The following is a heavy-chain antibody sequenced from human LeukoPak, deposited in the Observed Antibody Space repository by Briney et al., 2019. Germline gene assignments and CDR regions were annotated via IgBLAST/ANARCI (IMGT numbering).Heavy chain of an antibody. J-gene: IGHJ4*02. Sequence: PGGSLRLSCAASGFTFSSYWMSWVRQAPGKGLEWVANIEQDGSEKYYVDSVKGRFTISRDNAKNSLYLQMNSLRAEDTAVYYCARDGLVHNEEPPDYWGQGTLVTVSS. CDR2: IEQDGSEK. CDR1: GFTFSSYW. D-gene: IGHD1-26*01. V-gene: IGHV3-7*03. CDR3: ARDGLVHNEEPPDY.